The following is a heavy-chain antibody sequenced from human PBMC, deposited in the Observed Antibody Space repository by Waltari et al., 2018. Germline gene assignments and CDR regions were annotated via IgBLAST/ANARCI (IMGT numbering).Heavy chain of an antibody. CDR2: IYPGDSDT. CDR1: GYSFTSYW. D-gene: IGHD3-10*01. CDR3: ARQGYGSGSYYNGRIFDY. Sequence: EVQLVQSGAEVKKPGESLKISCKGSGYSFTSYWIGWLRQMPGKGLEWMGIIYPGDSDTRYSPACQGQVTISADKSISTAYLQWSSLKASDTAMYYCARQGYGSGSYYNGRIFDYWGQGTLVTVSS. V-gene: IGHV5-51*01. J-gene: IGHJ4*02.